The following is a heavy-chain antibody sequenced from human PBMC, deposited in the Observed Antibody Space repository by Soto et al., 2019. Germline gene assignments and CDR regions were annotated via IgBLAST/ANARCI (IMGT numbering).Heavy chain of an antibody. V-gene: IGHV2-70*04. J-gene: IGHJ4*02. CDR1: GFSLSTTGMR. Sequence: SGPTLVNPTQTLAVTCTFSGFSLSTTGMRVSWIRQPPGKALEWLARIDWDNDKFYSTSLKTRLTISKDSSKNQVVLTMTNMDPVDTATYHSPRTSNSSGGTCPFDYWGQGALVTVSS. D-gene: IGHD2-15*01. CDR3: PRTSNSSGGTCPFDY. CDR2: IDWDNDK.